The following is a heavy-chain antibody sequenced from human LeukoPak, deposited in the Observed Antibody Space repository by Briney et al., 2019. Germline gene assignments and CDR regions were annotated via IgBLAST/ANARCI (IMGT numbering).Heavy chain of an antibody. CDR2: ISAASDKT. Sequence: GGSLRLSCAASGFTFHTHGMYWVRQAPGKGLEWVSGISAASDKTYLIDSVKGRFFISRDNSKNTVYLQLNNLRAEDTAVYYCAKVRDWGGFDYWGQGTLVIVSS. J-gene: IGHJ4*02. D-gene: IGHD3/OR15-3a*01. CDR3: AKVRDWGGFDY. V-gene: IGHV3-23*01. CDR1: GFTFHTHG.